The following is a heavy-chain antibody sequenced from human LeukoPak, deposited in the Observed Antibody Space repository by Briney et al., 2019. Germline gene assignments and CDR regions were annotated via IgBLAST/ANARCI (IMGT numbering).Heavy chain of an antibody. V-gene: IGHV1-2*02. CDR3: LRYCSSISCSS. CDR1: GYTFTSYD. J-gene: IGHJ4*02. Sequence: ASVKVSCKASGYTFTSYDINWVRQAPGQGLEWMGWINPKNGDTNYAQKFQGRVTMTRDTSISTAYAEVRRLESDDTAVYYCLRYCSSISCSSWGQGTLVTVSS. CDR2: INPKNGDT. D-gene: IGHD2-2*01.